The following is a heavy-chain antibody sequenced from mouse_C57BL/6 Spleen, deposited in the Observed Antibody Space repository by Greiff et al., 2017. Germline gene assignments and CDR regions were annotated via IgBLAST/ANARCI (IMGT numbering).Heavy chain of an antibody. V-gene: IGHV1-18*01. Sequence: VKLVESGPELVKPGASVKIPCKASGYTFTDYNMDWVKQSHGKSLEWIGDINPNNGGTIYNQKFKGKATLTVDKSSSTAYMELRSLTSGDTAVYYCARFERGILPFVYWGQGTLVTVSA. J-gene: IGHJ3*01. CDR2: INPNNGGT. CDR1: GYTFTDYN. CDR3: ARFERGILPFVY.